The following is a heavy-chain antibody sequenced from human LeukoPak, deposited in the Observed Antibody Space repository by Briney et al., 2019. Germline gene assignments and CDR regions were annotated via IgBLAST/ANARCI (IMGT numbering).Heavy chain of an antibody. J-gene: IGHJ4*02. V-gene: IGHV1-46*01. Sequence: GASVKVSCKVSGYTLTELSMHWVRQAPGQGLEWMGIINPSGGSTSYAQKFQGRVTMTRDTSTSTVYMELSSLTSADTAVYYCARGSRQDIFNWGQGTLVTVSS. CDR2: INPSGGST. CDR3: ARGSRQDIFN. D-gene: IGHD2-15*01. CDR1: GYTLTELS.